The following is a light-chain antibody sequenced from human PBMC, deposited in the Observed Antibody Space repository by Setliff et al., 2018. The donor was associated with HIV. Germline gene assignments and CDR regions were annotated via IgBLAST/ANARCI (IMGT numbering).Light chain of an antibody. CDR1: SSDVGGYNY. V-gene: IGLV2-14*01. CDR2: QAS. J-gene: IGLJ1*01. CDR3: RSNTGSNTYV. Sequence: QSVLAQPASVSGSPGQSITISCTGTSSDVGGYNYVSWYQQHPGKAPKLMIYQASKRPSGVSNRFSGSKSGNTASLTISGLQAEDEADYYCRSNTGSNTYVFGTGTKV.